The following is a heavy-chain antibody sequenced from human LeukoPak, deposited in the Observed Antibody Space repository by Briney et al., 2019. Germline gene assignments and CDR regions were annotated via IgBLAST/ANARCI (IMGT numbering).Heavy chain of an antibody. CDR2: INSKGDNI. CDR1: GFTFSDHF. CDR3: ATSRVFDY. V-gene: IGHV3-11*04. J-gene: IGHJ4*02. Sequence: GGSLRLSCVGSGFTFSDHFMSWIRQVPGKEPEWLSYINSKGDNILYRDSEKGRFTISRDNAENSLYLQMNSLKAEDTAVYYCATSRVFDYWGQGALVIVSS.